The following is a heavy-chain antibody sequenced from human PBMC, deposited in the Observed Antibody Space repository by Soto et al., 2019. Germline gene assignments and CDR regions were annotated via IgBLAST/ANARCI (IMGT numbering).Heavy chain of an antibody. CDR3: AKDGGREGYFGNWFDP. Sequence: QVQLVQSGAEVKKPGSSVKVSCKASGGTFSNYAITWVRQAPGQGLEWLGRIIPIFGTANYAQKFQGRVTITADESTTTGYMELSSLRSDDTAGYYCAKDGGREGYFGNWFDPWGQGTLVTVSS. CDR2: IIPIFGTA. D-gene: IGHD2-15*01. CDR1: GGTFSNYA. J-gene: IGHJ5*02. V-gene: IGHV1-69*15.